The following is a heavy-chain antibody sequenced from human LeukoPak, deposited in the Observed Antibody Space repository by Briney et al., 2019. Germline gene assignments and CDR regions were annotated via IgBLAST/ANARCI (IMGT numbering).Heavy chain of an antibody. V-gene: IGHV1-2*02. J-gene: IGHJ6*02. CDR3: ARIFQKYCSGGSCYGLPYYYGMDV. CDR1: GYTFTGYY. CDR2: INPNSGGT. D-gene: IGHD2-15*01. Sequence: ASVKVSCKASGYTFTGYYMHWVRQAPGQGLEWMGWINPNSGGTNYAQKFQGRVTMTRDTSISTAYMELSRLRSDDTAVYYCARIFQKYCSGGSCYGLPYYYGMDVWGQGTTVTVSS.